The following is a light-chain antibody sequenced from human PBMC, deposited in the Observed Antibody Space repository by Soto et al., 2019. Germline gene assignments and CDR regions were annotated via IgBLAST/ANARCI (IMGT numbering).Light chain of an antibody. J-gene: IGLJ1*01. CDR3: SSYAGINNLGV. CDR2: EVN. Sequence: QSALTQAPSASGSPGQSVTISCTGTSSDVGGYKYVSWYQQHPGKAPKLMIFEVNKRPSWVPDRFSGSKSGNTASLTVSGLQAEDEADYYCSSYAGINNLGVFGTGTKLIVL. V-gene: IGLV2-8*01. CDR1: SSDVGGYKY.